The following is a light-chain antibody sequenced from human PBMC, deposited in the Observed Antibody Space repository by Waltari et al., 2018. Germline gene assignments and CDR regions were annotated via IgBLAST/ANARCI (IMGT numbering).Light chain of an antibody. Sequence: DIQMTQSPSTLSASVGDRVTITCRASQSISSWLAWYQQKPGQAPNLLIFKASSLEKGVPSRFSGSGSGTEFTLTINSLQPDDCETYYCQQYKSPPWTFGQGTKVDI. J-gene: IGKJ1*01. CDR2: KAS. CDR3: QQYKSPPWT. CDR1: QSISSW. V-gene: IGKV1-5*03.